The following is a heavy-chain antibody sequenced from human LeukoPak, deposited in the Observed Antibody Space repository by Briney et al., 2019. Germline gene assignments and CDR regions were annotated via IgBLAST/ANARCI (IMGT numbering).Heavy chain of an antibody. J-gene: IGHJ4*02. V-gene: IGHV4-59*12. CDR1: GGSISSYY. Sequence: SETLSLTCTVSGGSISSYYWSWIRQPPGKGLEWIGYIYYSGSTNYNPSLKSRVTISVDTSKNQFSLKLSSVTAADTAVYYCARGVDTAMVIPFDYWGQGTLVTVSP. D-gene: IGHD5-18*01. CDR3: ARGVDTAMVIPFDY. CDR2: IYYSGST.